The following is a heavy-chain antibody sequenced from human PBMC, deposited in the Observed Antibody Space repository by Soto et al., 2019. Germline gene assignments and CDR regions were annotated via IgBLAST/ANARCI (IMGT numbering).Heavy chain of an antibody. CDR1: GFTFSSYG. CDR2: ISYDGSNK. J-gene: IGHJ6*02. Sequence: GGSLRLSCAASGFTFSSYGMHWVRQAPGKGLEWVAVISYDGSNKYYADSVKGRFTISRDNSKNTLYLQMNSLRAEDTAVYYCANLPVVAPYYYGMDVWGQGTTVTVSS. V-gene: IGHV3-30*18. D-gene: IGHD2-15*01. CDR3: ANLPVVAPYYYGMDV.